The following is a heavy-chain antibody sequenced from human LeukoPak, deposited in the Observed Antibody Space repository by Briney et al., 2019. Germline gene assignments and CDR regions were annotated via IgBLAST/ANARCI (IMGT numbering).Heavy chain of an antibody. CDR3: ARGAHKRDDYGGFFDY. V-gene: IGHV3-30*04. CDR1: GFTFSSYA. J-gene: IGHJ4*02. CDR2: ISSDGSKK. Sequence: GGSLRLSCAVSGFTFSSYAMHCVRQAPGKGLEWVAVISSDGSKKDYADSVKGRFTISRDNSKNTLYLQMNSLRAEDTAVYYCARGAHKRDDYGGFFDYWGQGTLVTVSS. D-gene: IGHD4-23*01.